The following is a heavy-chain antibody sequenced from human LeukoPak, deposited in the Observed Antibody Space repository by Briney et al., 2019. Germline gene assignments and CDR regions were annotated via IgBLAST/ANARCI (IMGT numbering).Heavy chain of an antibody. Sequence: PGGSLRLSCAASGFTFNSYGMHWVRQAPGKGLEWIGEINHSGSTNYNPSLKSRVTISVDTSKNQFSLKLSSVTAADTAVYYCARGMTGYCSSTSCYSAYYYYMDVWGKGTTVTVSS. V-gene: IGHV4-34*01. D-gene: IGHD2-2*02. CDR2: INHSGST. CDR3: ARGMTGYCSSTSCYSAYYYYMDV. CDR1: GFTFNSYG. J-gene: IGHJ6*03.